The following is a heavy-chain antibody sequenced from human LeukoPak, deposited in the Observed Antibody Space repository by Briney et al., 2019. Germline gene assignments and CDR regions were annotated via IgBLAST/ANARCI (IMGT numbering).Heavy chain of an antibody. CDR3: AKEDQKITMVRGVIITSRLFLDY. D-gene: IGHD3-10*01. CDR1: GFTFSSYA. CDR2: ISGSGGST. J-gene: IGHJ4*02. V-gene: IGHV3-23*01. Sequence: GGSPRLSCAASGFTFSSYAMSWVRQAPGKGLEWVSAISGSGGSTYYADSVKGRFTISRDNSKNTLYLQMYSLRAEDTAVYYCAKEDQKITMVRGVIITSRLFLDYWGQGTLVTVSS.